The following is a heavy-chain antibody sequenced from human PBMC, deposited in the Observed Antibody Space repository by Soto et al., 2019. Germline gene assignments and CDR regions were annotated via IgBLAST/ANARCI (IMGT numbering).Heavy chain of an antibody. V-gene: IGHV4-34*01. Sequence: SETLSPTCDVHKGSFVGYYWTWLRQHPGKGLEWMGEINHVGSPNYNPSLKSRVAISIDTSKQQFSLRLNSLTAADTAVYYCASLSGGRFLDKGDYWGQGTQVTVSS. CDR1: KGSFVGYY. CDR2: INHVGSP. CDR3: ASLSGGRFLDKGDY. D-gene: IGHD3-3*01. J-gene: IGHJ4*02.